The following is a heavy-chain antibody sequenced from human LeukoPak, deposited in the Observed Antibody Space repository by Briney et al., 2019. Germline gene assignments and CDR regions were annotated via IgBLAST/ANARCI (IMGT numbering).Heavy chain of an antibody. CDR3: ATGVTGGGDLRRDAFDI. Sequence: GGSLRLSCAASGFIFSDHYMHWVRQAPGKGLEWMGGFDPEDGETIYAQKFQGRVTMTEDTSTDTAYMELSSLRSEDTAVYYCATGVTGGGDLRRDAFDIWGQGTMVTVSS. CDR1: GFIFSDHY. J-gene: IGHJ3*02. CDR2: FDPEDGET. V-gene: IGHV1-24*01. D-gene: IGHD2-21*02.